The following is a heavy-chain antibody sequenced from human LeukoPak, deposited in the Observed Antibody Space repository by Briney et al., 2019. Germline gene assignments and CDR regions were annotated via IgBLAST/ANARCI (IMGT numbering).Heavy chain of an antibody. CDR2: ISYSGST. CDR1: GGSISNYY. D-gene: IGHD3-16*01. Sequence: SETLSLTCTVSGGSISNYYWSWIRQPPGKGLEWIGYISYSGSTNYNPSLKSRVTISVDTSKNQFSLKPRSVTTADTAVYYCARALLRPWFDPWGQGTLVTVSS. CDR3: ARALLRPWFDP. J-gene: IGHJ5*02. V-gene: IGHV4-59*01.